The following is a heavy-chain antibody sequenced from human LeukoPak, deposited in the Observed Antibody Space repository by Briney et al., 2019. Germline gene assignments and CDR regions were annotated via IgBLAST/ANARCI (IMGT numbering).Heavy chain of an antibody. CDR2: ISAYNGNT. Sequence: ASVKVSCKASGYTFTSYGISWVRQAPGQGLEWMGWISAYNGNTNYAQKLQGRVTMTTDTSTSTAYMELRSLRSDDTAVYYCARFGDSDYDFWSGYYYYYYMDVWGKGTTVTVSS. D-gene: IGHD3-3*01. V-gene: IGHV1-18*01. J-gene: IGHJ6*03. CDR1: GYTFTSYG. CDR3: ARFGDSDYDFWSGYYYYYYMDV.